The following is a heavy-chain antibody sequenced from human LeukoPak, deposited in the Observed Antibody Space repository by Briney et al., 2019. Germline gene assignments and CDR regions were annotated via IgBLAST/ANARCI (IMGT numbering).Heavy chain of an antibody. Sequence: PGGSLRLSCAGSGFTFSSYWMHWVRQVPGKGLVWVSRISGDGSNTIYTDSVKGRFTISRDNAKNSLYLQMNSLRAEDTAVYYCARYGNGAWLGHYAFDMWGQGTMVTVSS. CDR2: ISGDGSNT. D-gene: IGHD6-19*01. CDR3: ARYGNGAWLGHYAFDM. J-gene: IGHJ3*02. CDR1: GFTFSSYW. V-gene: IGHV3-74*01.